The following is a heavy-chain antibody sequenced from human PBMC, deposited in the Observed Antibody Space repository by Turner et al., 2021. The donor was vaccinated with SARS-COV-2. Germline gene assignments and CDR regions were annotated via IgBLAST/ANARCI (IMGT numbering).Heavy chain of an antibody. CDR3: ARDRDYDSSGYWEQS. Sequence: QVQLVQSGAEVKKPGSSVKVSCKASGGTFSSYAISWVRQAPGQGLEWMGGIIPIFDTTNCAQKFQGRVTITADKSTSTAYMELSGLRSEDTAVYYCARDRDYDSSGYWEQSWGQGTLVTVSS. CDR1: GGTFSSYA. CDR2: IIPIFDTT. D-gene: IGHD3-22*01. V-gene: IGHV1-69*06. J-gene: IGHJ4*02.